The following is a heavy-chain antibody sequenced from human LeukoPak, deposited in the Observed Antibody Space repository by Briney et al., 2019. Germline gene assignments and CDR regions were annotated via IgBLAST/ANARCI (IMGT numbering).Heavy chain of an antibody. CDR1: GFTFSSYG. Sequence: PGRSLRLSCAASGFTFSSYGMHWVRQAPGKGLEWVAVIWYDGSNKYYADTVKGRFTISRDNSKNTLYLQMNSLRAEDTAVYYCAKNRHSDIVVVPAASSYMDVWGKGTTVTVSS. V-gene: IGHV3-33*06. CDR3: AKNRHSDIVVVPAASSYMDV. J-gene: IGHJ6*03. D-gene: IGHD2-2*01. CDR2: IWYDGSNK.